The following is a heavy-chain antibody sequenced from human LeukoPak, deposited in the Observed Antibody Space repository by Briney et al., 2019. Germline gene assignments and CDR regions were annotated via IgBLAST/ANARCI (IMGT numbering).Heavy chain of an antibody. CDR2: INPNSGGT. J-gene: IGHJ4*02. Sequence: ASVKVSCKASRYTFTGYYMHWVRQAPGQGLEWMGWINPNSGGTNYAQKFQGRVTMTRDTSISTAYMELSRLRSDDTAVYYCARARYDFWSGHYGPYRRDFDYWGQGTLVTAPS. CDR3: ARARYDFWSGHYGPYRRDFDY. V-gene: IGHV1-2*02. CDR1: RYTFTGYY. D-gene: IGHD3-3*01.